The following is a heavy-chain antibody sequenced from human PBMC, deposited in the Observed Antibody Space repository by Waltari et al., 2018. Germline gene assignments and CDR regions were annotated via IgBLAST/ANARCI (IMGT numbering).Heavy chain of an antibody. Sequence: EVQLVESGGGLVQPGGSLRLSCAASGFTFSSHWMYWVRQTPGKGLVGLSGIKSDGSSTSYADSVKGRVTISRDNAKNTLYLQMNSLRAEDTAVYYCVRDSSGTYWGQGTQVTVSS. D-gene: IGHD3-22*01. V-gene: IGHV3-74*01. CDR1: GFTFSSHW. CDR3: VRDSSGTY. J-gene: IGHJ4*02. CDR2: IKSDGSST.